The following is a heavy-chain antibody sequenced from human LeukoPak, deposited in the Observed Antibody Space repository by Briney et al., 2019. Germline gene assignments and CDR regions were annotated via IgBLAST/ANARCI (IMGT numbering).Heavy chain of an antibody. V-gene: IGHV3-7*01. Sequence: PGGSLRLSCAASGFTFSSYWMSWVRQAPGKGLEWVANIKQDGSEKYYVDSVKGRFTISRDNAKNSLYLQMNSLRAEDTAVYYCARDDVTIDPFAFDIWGQGTMVTVSS. J-gene: IGHJ3*02. CDR3: ARDDVTIDPFAFDI. D-gene: IGHD4-17*01. CDR2: IKQDGSEK. CDR1: GFTFSSYW.